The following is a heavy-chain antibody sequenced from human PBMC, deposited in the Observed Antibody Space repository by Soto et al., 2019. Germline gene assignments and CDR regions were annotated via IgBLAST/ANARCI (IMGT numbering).Heavy chain of an antibody. CDR2: ISYDGNNK. CDR1: GFTFSSYA. J-gene: IGHJ4*02. D-gene: IGHD1-1*01. Sequence: QVQLVESGGGVVQPGRSLRLSCAASGFTFSSYAMNWVRQAPGKGLEWVAVISYDGNNKYYADSVKGRFTISRDNSKNTQYLQMSSLRPEDTAVYYCARDPTTRYYFDYWGQGTLVTVSS. CDR3: ARDPTTRYYFDY. V-gene: IGHV3-30-3*01.